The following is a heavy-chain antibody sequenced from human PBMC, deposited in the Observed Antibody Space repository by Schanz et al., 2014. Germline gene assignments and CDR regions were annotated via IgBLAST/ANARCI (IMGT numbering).Heavy chain of an antibody. Sequence: EVQLVESGGGLVKPGGSLRLSCAASGFTFSSYGMNWVRQAPGKGLEWVSYISSSSSTIYYADSVKGRFTISRDNAKNSLYLQMSSLRAEDTAVYYCARGTPFLCDYWGQGTLVTVSS. V-gene: IGHV3-21*01. J-gene: IGHJ4*02. CDR3: ARGTPFLCDY. D-gene: IGHD3-16*01. CDR1: GFTFSSYG. CDR2: ISSSSSTI.